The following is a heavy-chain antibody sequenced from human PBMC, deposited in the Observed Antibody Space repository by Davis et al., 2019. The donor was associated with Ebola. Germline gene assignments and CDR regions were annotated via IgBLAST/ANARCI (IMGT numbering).Heavy chain of an antibody. CDR2: INSDGSST. CDR3: SKDPSREWFPANWFDP. V-gene: IGHV3-74*01. Sequence: HTGGSLRLSCAASGFTFSSYWMHWVRQAPGKGLVWVSRINSDGSSTSYADSVKGRFTISRDNGKSSLYLQMNNLRPEDTAYYYCSKDPSREWFPANWFDPWGQGTLVTVSS. J-gene: IGHJ5*02. D-gene: IGHD3-3*01. CDR1: GFTFSSYW.